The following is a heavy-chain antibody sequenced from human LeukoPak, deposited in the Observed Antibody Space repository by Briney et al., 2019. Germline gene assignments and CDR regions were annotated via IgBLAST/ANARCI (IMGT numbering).Heavy chain of an antibody. Sequence: GGSLRPSCAASGFTFSSYGMHWVRQAPGKGLEWEAVISYDGTNKYYADSVKGRFTIARDNSKNALYMQMNSLRAENTAVYDWAKDFGKRWVGPPYNWFDPWGQGNVVTVSS. CDR2: ISYDGTNK. D-gene: IGHD3-10*01. V-gene: IGHV3-30*18. CDR1: GFTFSSYG. J-gene: IGHJ5*02. CDR3: AKDFGKRWVGPPYNWFDP.